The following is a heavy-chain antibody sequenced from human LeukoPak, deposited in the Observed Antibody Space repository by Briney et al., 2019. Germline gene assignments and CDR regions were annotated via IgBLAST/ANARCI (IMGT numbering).Heavy chain of an antibody. V-gene: IGHV4-34*01. CDR1: GGSFSGYY. Sequence: PSETLSLTCAVYGGSFSGYYWSWIRQPPGKGLEWIGEINHSGSTNYNPSLKSRVTISVDTSKNQFSLKLSSVTAADTAVYYCARGPLTNDYWGQGTLVTVSS. CDR2: INHSGST. J-gene: IGHJ4*02. CDR3: ARGPLTNDY.